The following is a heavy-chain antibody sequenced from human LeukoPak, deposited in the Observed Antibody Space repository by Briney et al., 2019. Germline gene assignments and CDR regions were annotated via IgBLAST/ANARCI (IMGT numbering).Heavy chain of an antibody. CDR3: ATGPFGYDSSGHYHYYMDV. D-gene: IGHD3-22*01. V-gene: IGHV1-24*01. CDR2: FDPEDGET. CDR1: GYTLTELS. J-gene: IGHJ6*03. Sequence: ASVKVSCKVSGYTLTELSMHWVRQAPGKGLEWMGGFDPEDGETIYAQKFQGRVTMTEDTSTDTAYMELSSLRSEDTAVYYCATGPFGYDSSGHYHYYMDVWGKGTTVTVSS.